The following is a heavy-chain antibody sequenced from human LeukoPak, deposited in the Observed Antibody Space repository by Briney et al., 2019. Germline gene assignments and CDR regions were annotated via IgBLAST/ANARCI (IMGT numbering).Heavy chain of an antibody. CDR1: GFTFSSYA. D-gene: IGHD7-27*01. Sequence: GGSLRLSCAASGFTFSSYAMSWVRQAPGKGLEWVSAISGSGGSTYYTDSVKGRFTISRDNSKNTLYLQMNSLRAEDTAVYYCAKAGGNWVNYYFDYWGQGTLVTVSS. J-gene: IGHJ4*02. CDR2: ISGSGGST. CDR3: AKAGGNWVNYYFDY. V-gene: IGHV3-23*01.